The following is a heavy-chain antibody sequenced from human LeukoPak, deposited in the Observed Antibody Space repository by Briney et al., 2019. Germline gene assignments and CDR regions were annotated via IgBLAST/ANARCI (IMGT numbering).Heavy chain of an antibody. D-gene: IGHD4-17*01. CDR2: IYHSGST. CDR3: AREAVTHYYYYYYYMDV. V-gene: IGHV4-38-2*02. Sequence: SETLSLTCTVSGYSISSGYYWGWIRQPPGKGLEWIGSIYHSGSTYYNPSLKSRVTISVDTSKNQFSLKLSSVTAADTAVYYCAREAVTHYYYYYYYMDVWGKGTTVTVSS. CDR1: GYSISSGYY. J-gene: IGHJ6*03.